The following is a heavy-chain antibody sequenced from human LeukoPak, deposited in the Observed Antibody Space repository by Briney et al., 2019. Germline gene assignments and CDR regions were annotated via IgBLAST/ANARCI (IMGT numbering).Heavy chain of an antibody. D-gene: IGHD3-9*01. CDR2: INHSGST. Sequence: SETLSLTCAVYGGSFSGYYWSWIRQPPGKGLEWIGEINHSGSTNYNPSLKSRVTISVDTSKNQFSLKLSSVTAADTAVYYCARDVGRYYDILNGLGMDVWGQGTTVTVSS. CDR3: ARDVGRYYDILNGLGMDV. CDR1: GGSFSGYY. J-gene: IGHJ6*02. V-gene: IGHV4-34*01.